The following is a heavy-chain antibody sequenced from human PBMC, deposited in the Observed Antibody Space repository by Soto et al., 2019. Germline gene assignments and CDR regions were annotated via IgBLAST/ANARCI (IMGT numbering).Heavy chain of an antibody. CDR2: IVGADSVKGR. Sequence: EVQLLESGGGLVQPGGSLRLSCAASGFTFTNYAMSWVRQAPGKGLEWVAGIVGADSVKGRFYTDSVKGRFTISRDNSKHTLYLQMNSLRAEDTAVYYCAKHDEEVVGATPFQYWGQGTLVTVSS. CDR3: AKHDEEVVGATPFQY. D-gene: IGHD2-15*01. J-gene: IGHJ4*02. CDR1: GFTFTNYA. V-gene: IGHV3-23*01.